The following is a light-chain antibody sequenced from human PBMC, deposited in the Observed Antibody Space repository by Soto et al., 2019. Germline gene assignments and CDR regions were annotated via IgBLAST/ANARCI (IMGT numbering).Light chain of an antibody. CDR2: AAS. CDR3: QQLNSYPLT. Sequence: IQLTQSPSSLSASVGDRVTITCRASQGITSYLAWYQQTPGKAPKLLIYAASTLQSGVPSRFSGSGSGTDLTLTISSLQPEDFATYYCQQLNSYPLTFGGGTKVDIK. CDR1: QGITSY. V-gene: IGKV1-9*01. J-gene: IGKJ4*01.